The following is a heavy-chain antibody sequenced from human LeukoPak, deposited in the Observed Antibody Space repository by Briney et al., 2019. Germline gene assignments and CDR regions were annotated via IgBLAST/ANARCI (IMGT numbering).Heavy chain of an antibody. Sequence: GGSLRVSCAASGFTFSDHYMSWIRQAPGKGLEWLSYISSSGSTIGSADSVKGRFTISRDNAQNSLTLHMHGLRLEDTALYFCASKRVWGQGTLVTVSS. CDR3: ASKRV. J-gene: IGHJ4*02. CDR2: ISSSGSTI. CDR1: GFTFSDHY. V-gene: IGHV3-11*01.